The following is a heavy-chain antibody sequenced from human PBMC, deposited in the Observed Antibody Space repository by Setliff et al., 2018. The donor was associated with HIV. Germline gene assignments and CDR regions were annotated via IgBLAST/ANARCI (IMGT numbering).Heavy chain of an antibody. J-gene: IGHJ4*02. CDR3: ARTYGSASKLDY. Sequence: SGPTLVNPTQTLTLTCTFSGFSLTTSGIRVTWVRQPPGKALEWLARIDWEDDKFYSTSLKTRLTISKYTSKNQVVLTMTNMGPLDTATYFCARTYGSASKLDYWGPGTLVTVSS. CDR2: IDWEDDK. CDR1: GFSLTTSGIR. D-gene: IGHD3-10*01. V-gene: IGHV2-70*04.